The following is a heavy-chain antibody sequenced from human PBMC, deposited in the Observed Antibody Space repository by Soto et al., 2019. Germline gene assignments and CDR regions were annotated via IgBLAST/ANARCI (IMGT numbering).Heavy chain of an antibody. Sequence: GGSLRLSCAASGFTFSDYYMSWIRQAPGKGLEWVSYISSSSSYTNYADSVKGRFTISRDNAKNSLYLQMNSLRAEDTAVYYCATDNRRDCSSTSCPRMDVWGQGTTVTVSS. V-gene: IGHV3-11*06. CDR3: ATDNRRDCSSTSCPRMDV. CDR2: ISSSSSYT. J-gene: IGHJ6*02. D-gene: IGHD2-2*01. CDR1: GFTFSDYY.